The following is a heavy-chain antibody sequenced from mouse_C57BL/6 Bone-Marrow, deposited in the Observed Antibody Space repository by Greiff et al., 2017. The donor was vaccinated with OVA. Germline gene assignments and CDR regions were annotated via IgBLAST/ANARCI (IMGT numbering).Heavy chain of an antibody. D-gene: IGHD1-1*01. J-gene: IGHJ1*03. CDR1: GYTFTSYW. V-gene: IGHV1-64*01. Sequence: QVQLKQPGAELVKPGASVKLSCKASGYTFTSYWMHWVKQRPGQGLEWIGMIHPNSGSTNYNEKFKSKATLTVDKSSSTAYMQLSSLTSEDSAVYYCARTNLPRIYYYGAGYFDVWGTGTTVTVSS. CDR3: ARTNLPRIYYYGAGYFDV. CDR2: IHPNSGST.